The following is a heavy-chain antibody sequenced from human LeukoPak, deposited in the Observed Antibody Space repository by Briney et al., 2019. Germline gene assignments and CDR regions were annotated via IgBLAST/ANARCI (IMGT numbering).Heavy chain of an antibody. V-gene: IGHV4-59*01. Sequence: SETLSLTCAVSGGSISSYYWSWIRQPPGKGLEWIGYIYYSGSTNYNPSLKSRVTISVDTSKNQFSLKLSSVTAADTAVYYCARESAVDRGLFDYWGQGTLVTVSS. CDR3: ARESAVDRGLFDY. J-gene: IGHJ4*02. D-gene: IGHD5-24*01. CDR1: GGSISSYY. CDR2: IYYSGST.